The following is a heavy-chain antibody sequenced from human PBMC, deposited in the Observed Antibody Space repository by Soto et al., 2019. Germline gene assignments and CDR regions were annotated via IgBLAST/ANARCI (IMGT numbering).Heavy chain of an antibody. D-gene: IGHD2-2*01. J-gene: IGHJ6*02. Sequence: QVQLVQSGAEVKKPGASVKVSCKASGYTFTGYYMHWVRQAPGQGLEWMGWINPNSGGTNYAQKFQGRVTMTRDTSISTAYMELSRLRSDDTAVYYCARDSSPACSSTSCLDYYYYGMDVWGQGTTVTVSS. CDR3: ARDSSPACSSTSCLDYYYYGMDV. CDR2: INPNSGGT. CDR1: GYTFTGYY. V-gene: IGHV1-2*02.